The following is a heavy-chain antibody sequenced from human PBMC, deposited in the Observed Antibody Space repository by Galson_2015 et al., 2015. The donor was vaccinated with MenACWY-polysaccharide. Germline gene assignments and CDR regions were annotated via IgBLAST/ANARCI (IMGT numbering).Heavy chain of an antibody. Sequence: SLRLSCAASGFTFDDYAMHWVRQAPGKGLEWVSGISWNSGSIGYADSVKGRFTISRDNAKNSLYLQMNSLRPEDTALYYCAKEDRGYCSGGICYPDTYYYHGLDVWGQGTTVTVSS. CDR1: GFTFDDYA. D-gene: IGHD2-15*01. CDR3: AKEDRGYCSGGICYPDTYYYHGLDV. V-gene: IGHV3-9*01. CDR2: ISWNSGSI. J-gene: IGHJ6*02.